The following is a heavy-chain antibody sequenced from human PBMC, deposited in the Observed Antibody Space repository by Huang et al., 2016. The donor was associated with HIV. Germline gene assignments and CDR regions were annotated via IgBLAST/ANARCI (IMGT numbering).Heavy chain of an antibody. V-gene: IGHV1-18*04. D-gene: IGHD1-26*01. Sequence: QVQLVQSGAEVKKPGASVKVSCKASGNTFSGYGISWVRQAPGQGLEGRGWISGDNGNTNYVENHQGRVTMTTDTSTSTAYMELRSLRSDDTAVYYCARDRRPYSGSYLGYWGQGTLVTVSS. J-gene: IGHJ4*02. CDR1: GNTFSGYG. CDR2: ISGDNGNT. CDR3: ARDRRPYSGSYLGY.